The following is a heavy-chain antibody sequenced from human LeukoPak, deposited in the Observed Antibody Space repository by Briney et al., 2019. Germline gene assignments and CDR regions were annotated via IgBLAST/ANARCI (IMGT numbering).Heavy chain of an antibody. Sequence: GGSLRLSCAASGFTFSDYCMSWVRQAPGKGLEWVANIKQHGTEIYYVDSVKGRFTISRDNAKNSLSLQMNSLRAEATAVYYCARRASDYSSGWYFDWYFDLWGRGTLVTVSS. V-gene: IGHV3-7*01. CDR2: IKQHGTEI. CDR1: GFTFSDYC. CDR3: ARRASDYSSGWYFDWYFDL. D-gene: IGHD6-19*01. J-gene: IGHJ2*01.